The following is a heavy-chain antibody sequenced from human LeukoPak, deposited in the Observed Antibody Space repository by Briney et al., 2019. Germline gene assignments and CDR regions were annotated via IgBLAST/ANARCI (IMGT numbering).Heavy chain of an antibody. CDR1: GFTFSNAW. Sequence: SGGSLRLSCAASGFTFSNAWMSWVRQAPGKGLEWVGRIKSKTDGGTTDYAAPVKGRFTISRDDSKNTLYLQMNSLKTEDTAVYYCTTDNGDFDDNWFDPWGQGTLVTVSS. CDR2: IKSKTDGGTT. V-gene: IGHV3-15*01. CDR3: TTDNGDFDDNWFDP. D-gene: IGHD4-17*01. J-gene: IGHJ5*02.